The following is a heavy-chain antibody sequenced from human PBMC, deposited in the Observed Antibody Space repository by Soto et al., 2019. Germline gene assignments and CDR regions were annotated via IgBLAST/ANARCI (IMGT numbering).Heavy chain of an antibody. J-gene: IGHJ4*02. Sequence: GASVKVSCKASGGTFSSYAISWVRQAPGQGLEWMGGIIPIFGTANYAQKFQGRVTITADESTSTAYMELSSLRSEDTAVYYCARDHSSGSYSSAHWGQGTLVTVSS. V-gene: IGHV1-69*13. D-gene: IGHD1-26*01. CDR3: ARDHSSGSYSSAH. CDR2: IIPIFGTA. CDR1: GGTFSSYA.